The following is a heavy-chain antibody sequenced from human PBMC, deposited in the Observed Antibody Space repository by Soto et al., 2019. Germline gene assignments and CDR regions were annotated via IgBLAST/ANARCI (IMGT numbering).Heavy chain of an antibody. CDR2: INRDANDI. D-gene: IGHD3-10*02. CDR3: ERDVPQNWFDS. J-gene: IGHJ5*01. CDR1: RGAFGDYW. V-gene: IGHV3-74*01. Sequence: EVQLVESGGGLVQPGGSLRLSCEASRGAFGDYWMHWVRQAPGKGLVWVSRINRDANDIIYADSVKGRFTASRDNAKNMVFLQMNSLRVEDTAVYYCERDVPQNWFDSWGQGTLVTVSS.